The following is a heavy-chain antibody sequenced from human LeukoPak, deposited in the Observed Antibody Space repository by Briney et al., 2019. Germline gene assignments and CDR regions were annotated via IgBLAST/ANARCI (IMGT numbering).Heavy chain of an antibody. CDR2: MNPNSGNT. CDR1: GYTFTSYD. CDR3: ARGVMYSSSWGDYYYMDV. Sequence: ASVKVSCKASGYTFTSYDINWVRQAPGQGLEWMGWMNPNSGNTGYAQKFQGRVTITRNTSISTAYMELSSLRSEDTAVYYCARGVMYSSSWGDYYYMDVWGKGTTVTVSS. D-gene: IGHD6-6*01. V-gene: IGHV1-8*01. J-gene: IGHJ6*03.